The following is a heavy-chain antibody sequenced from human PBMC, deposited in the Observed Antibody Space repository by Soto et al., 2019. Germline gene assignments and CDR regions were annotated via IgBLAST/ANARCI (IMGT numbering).Heavy chain of an antibody. J-gene: IGHJ6*02. V-gene: IGHV3-53*01. CDR1: GFAVSSNY. Sequence: GGSLRLSCAASGFAVSSNYMSWVRQAPGKGLEWVSVIYSGGSTYYADSVKGRFTISRDNSKNTLYLQMNSLRAEDTAVYYCASVVVPAAIHYGMDVWGQGTTVTVS. D-gene: IGHD2-2*02. CDR2: IYSGGST. CDR3: ASVVVPAAIHYGMDV.